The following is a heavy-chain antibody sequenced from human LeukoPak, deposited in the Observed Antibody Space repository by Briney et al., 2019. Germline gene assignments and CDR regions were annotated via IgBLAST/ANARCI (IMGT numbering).Heavy chain of an antibody. CDR3: AKDLGYGDYEYFQH. Sequence: GGSLRLSRAASGFTFSSYAMSWVRQAPGKGLEWVSAISGSGGSTYYADSVKGRFTISRDNSKNTLYLQMNSLRAEDTAVYYCAKDLGYGDYEYFQHWGQGTLVTVSS. CDR2: ISGSGGST. J-gene: IGHJ1*01. CDR1: GFTFSSYA. V-gene: IGHV3-23*01. D-gene: IGHD4-17*01.